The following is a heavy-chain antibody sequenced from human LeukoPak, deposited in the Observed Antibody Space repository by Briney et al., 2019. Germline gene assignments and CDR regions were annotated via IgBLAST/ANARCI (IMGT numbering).Heavy chain of an antibody. V-gene: IGHV1-69*13. D-gene: IGHD6-19*01. Sequence: SVKVSCKASGYTFTSYAISWVRQAPGQGLEWMGGIIPIFGTANYAQKFQGRVTITADESTSTAYMELSSLRSEDTAVYYSARGSIAVAGLFDYWGQGTLVTVSS. CDR3: ARGSIAVAGLFDY. CDR1: GYTFTSYA. J-gene: IGHJ4*02. CDR2: IIPIFGTA.